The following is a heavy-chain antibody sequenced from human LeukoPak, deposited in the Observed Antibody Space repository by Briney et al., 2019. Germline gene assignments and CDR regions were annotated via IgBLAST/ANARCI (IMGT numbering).Heavy chain of an antibody. D-gene: IGHD3-22*01. Sequence: ASVTVSCKASGYTFTCYDINWVRQAPGQGLEWMGWMNPNSGNTGYAQKFQGRVTMTRNTSIRTAYMELSRLRSEDTAVYYCVSPGVYYDSSGYYPFDYWGQGTLVTVSS. CDR1: GYTFTCYD. V-gene: IGHV1-8*01. CDR3: VSPGVYYDSSGYYPFDY. CDR2: MNPNSGNT. J-gene: IGHJ4*02.